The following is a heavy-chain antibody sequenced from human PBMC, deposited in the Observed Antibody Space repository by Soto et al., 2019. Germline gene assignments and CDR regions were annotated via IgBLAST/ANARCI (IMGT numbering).Heavy chain of an antibody. CDR2: INPNSGGT. D-gene: IGHD1-26*01. CDR1: GYTFTGYY. Sequence: ASVKVSCKASGYTFTGYYMHWVRQAPGQGLEWMGWINPNSGGTNYAQKFQGRVTMTRDTSISTAYMELSRLRSDDTAVYYCARVLVGDNSQIGYWGQGTVVPVSS. J-gene: IGHJ4*02. CDR3: ARVLVGDNSQIGY. V-gene: IGHV1-2*02.